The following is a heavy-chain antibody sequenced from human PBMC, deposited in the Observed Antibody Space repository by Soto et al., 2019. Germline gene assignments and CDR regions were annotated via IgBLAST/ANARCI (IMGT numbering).Heavy chain of an antibody. CDR1: GFTFSSYS. V-gene: IGHV3-21*01. Sequence: GGSLRLSCAASGFTFSSYSMNWVRQAPGKGLEWVSSISSSSSYIYYADSVKGRFTISRDNAKNSLYLLMNSLRAEDTAVYYCARVPGYSGPDYWGQGTLVTVSS. J-gene: IGHJ4*02. CDR2: ISSSSSYI. D-gene: IGHD5-18*01. CDR3: ARVPGYSGPDY.